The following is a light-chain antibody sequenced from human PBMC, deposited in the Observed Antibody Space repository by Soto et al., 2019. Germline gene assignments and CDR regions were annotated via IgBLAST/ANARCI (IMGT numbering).Light chain of an antibody. CDR2: DAS. CDR1: QSVTNH. Sequence: EILSTQSPDTLSLSPGERATLTCRASQSVTNHIAWYQQRPAQPPTLLLYDASTSATGVPASFSGSGAGTAFTLTISTLEPADFALYYCQQRNTWPPITFGQGTRLEIK. J-gene: IGKJ5*01. V-gene: IGKV3-11*01. CDR3: QQRNTWPPIT.